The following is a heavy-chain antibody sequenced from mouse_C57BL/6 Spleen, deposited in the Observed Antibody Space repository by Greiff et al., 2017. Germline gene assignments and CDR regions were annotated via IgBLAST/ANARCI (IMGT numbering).Heavy chain of an antibody. Sequence: DVMLVESGGGLVKPGGSLKLSCAASGFTFSDYGMHWVRQAPEKGLEWVAYISSGSSTIYYADTVKGRFTISRDNAKNTLFLQMTSLRSEDTAMYYCARKDGSQYFDVWGTGTTVTVSS. V-gene: IGHV5-17*01. CDR2: ISSGSSTI. J-gene: IGHJ1*03. CDR3: ARKDGSQYFDV. CDR1: GFTFSDYG.